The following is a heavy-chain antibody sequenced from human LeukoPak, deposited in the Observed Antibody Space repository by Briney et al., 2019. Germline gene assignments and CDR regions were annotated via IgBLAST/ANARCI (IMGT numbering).Heavy chain of an antibody. V-gene: IGHV3-23*01. CDR2: ISGSGGST. CDR1: GFTFSSYA. CDR3: AREKFDS. J-gene: IGHJ5*01. Sequence: GGSLRLSCAASGFTFSSYAMSWVRQAPGKGLEWVSAISGSGGSTYYADSVKGRFTISRDNSNNVISLQMNNLTTEDTATYYCAREKFDSWGQGTLVTVSP.